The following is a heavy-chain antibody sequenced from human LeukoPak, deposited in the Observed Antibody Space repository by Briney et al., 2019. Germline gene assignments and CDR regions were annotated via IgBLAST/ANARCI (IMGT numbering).Heavy chain of an antibody. D-gene: IGHD2-2*01. CDR2: IKSKTDGGTT. Sequence: GGSLRLSCAASGFTFSNAWMSWVRQAPGKGLEWVGRIKSKTDGGTTDYAAPVKGRFTISRDDSKNTLYLQMNSLKTEDTAVYYCTTEQYCSSTSCRNDYWGQGTLVTVSS. CDR1: GFTFSNAW. J-gene: IGHJ4*02. CDR3: TTEQYCSSTSCRNDY. V-gene: IGHV3-15*01.